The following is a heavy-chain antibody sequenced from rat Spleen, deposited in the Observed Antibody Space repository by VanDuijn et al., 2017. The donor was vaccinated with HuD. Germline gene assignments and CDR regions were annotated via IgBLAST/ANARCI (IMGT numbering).Heavy chain of an antibody. Sequence: EVQLVESGGGLVQPGRSLKLSCAASGFTFNNYWMSWIRQAPGKGLEWVASITTPGGNLYYLDSVKGRFTISRENAQNTIYLQMHRLRSEDSATYDCTTYSDYATSPFVYWGQGVMVTVSS. CDR3: TTYSDYATSPFVY. J-gene: IGHJ2*01. CDR2: ITTPGGNL. D-gene: IGHD1-6*01. CDR1: GFTFNNYW. V-gene: IGHV5-31*01.